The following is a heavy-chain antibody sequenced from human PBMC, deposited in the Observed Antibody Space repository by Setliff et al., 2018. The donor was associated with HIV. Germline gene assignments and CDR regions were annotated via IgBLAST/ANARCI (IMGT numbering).Heavy chain of an antibody. CDR1: GFTVSSNY. CDR2: IYSGGST. D-gene: IGHD3-3*01. CDR3: TRNQGSSFGHGFDY. J-gene: IGHJ4*02. Sequence: GGSLRLSCAASGFTVSSNYMSWVRQAPGKGLEWVSVIYSGGSTYYADSVKGRFTISRDNSKNTLYLQMNSLRAEDTAVYYCTRNQGSSFGHGFDYWGRGTLVTVSS. V-gene: IGHV3-66*02.